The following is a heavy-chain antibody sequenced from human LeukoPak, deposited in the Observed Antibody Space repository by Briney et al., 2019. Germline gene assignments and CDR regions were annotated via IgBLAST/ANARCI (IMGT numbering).Heavy chain of an antibody. D-gene: IGHD2-2*01. V-gene: IGHV3-21*01. CDR2: ISSSSSYI. CDR3: TRDPGRCTSTSCYPDY. CDR1: GFDFSTYT. Sequence: GGSLRLSCAASGFDFSTYTMNWVRQAPGKGLEWVSSISSSSSYIYYADSVKGRFTISRDNAKNSMYLQMNSLRAEDTAVYYCTRDPGRCTSTSCYPDYWGQGTLVTVSS. J-gene: IGHJ4*02.